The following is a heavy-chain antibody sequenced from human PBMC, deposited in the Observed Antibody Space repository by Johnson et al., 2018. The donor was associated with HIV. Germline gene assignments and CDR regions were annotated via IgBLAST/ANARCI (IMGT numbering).Heavy chain of an antibody. J-gene: IGHJ3*02. Sequence: VQLVESGGGLVKPGGSLRLSCAASGFTFSDYYMSWIRQAPGKGLDWVSYISSTGTTIYYADSVKGRFTISRDNAMKSLYLPITSLRAEDTAVYYCARDDTEADGAFDIWGQGTMVTVSS. D-gene: IGHD2-2*02. CDR2: ISSTGTTI. V-gene: IGHV3-11*04. CDR1: GFTFSDYY. CDR3: ARDDTEADGAFDI.